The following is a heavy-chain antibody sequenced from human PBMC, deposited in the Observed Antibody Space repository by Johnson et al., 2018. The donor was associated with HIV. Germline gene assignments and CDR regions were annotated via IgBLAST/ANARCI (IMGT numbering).Heavy chain of an antibody. CDR2: IGTSDSTT. Sequence: QVQLVESGGGLVNPGGSLRLSCITSGFTFSDYYMSWVRHSPGRGLECVSYIGTSDSTTYYADSVKGRFTISRDNAKNSLYLQMNSLSAEDTALYYCARGGDYYDSSGYGDIWCQGTMVTVSS. V-gene: IGHV3-11*01. D-gene: IGHD3-22*01. CDR1: GFTFSDYY. J-gene: IGHJ3*02. CDR3: ARGGDYYDSSGYGDI.